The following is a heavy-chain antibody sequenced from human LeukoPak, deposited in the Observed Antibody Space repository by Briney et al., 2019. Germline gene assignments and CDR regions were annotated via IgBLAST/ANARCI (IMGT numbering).Heavy chain of an antibody. CDR2: ISWDGGST. D-gene: IGHD2-2*01. CDR1: GFTFDDYT. J-gene: IGHJ6*03. V-gene: IGHV3-43*01. Sequence: GGSLRLSCAASGFTFDDYTMHWVRQAPGKGLEWVSLISWDGGSTYYADSVKGRFTISRDNSKNSLYLQMNSLRTEDTALYYCAKGDCSSTSCYGVYYYYMDVWGKGTTVTVSS. CDR3: AKGDCSSTSCYGVYYYYMDV.